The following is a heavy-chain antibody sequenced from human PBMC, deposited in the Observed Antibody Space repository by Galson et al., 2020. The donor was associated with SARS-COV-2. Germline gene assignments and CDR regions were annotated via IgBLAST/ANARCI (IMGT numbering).Heavy chain of an antibody. J-gene: IGHJ5*02. CDR2: IWHDGGER. D-gene: IGHD3-22*01. V-gene: IGHV3-33*01. CDR3: AFDTSSYFYHH. Sequence: GGSLRLSCETSGFSFSSYGMHWVRQAPGKGLEWVAIIWHDGGERYYADSVKGRFTISRDNSENTLYLQMTNLRAEDTAVYYCAFDTSSYFYHHWGQGTLVTVSS. CDR1: GFSFSSYG.